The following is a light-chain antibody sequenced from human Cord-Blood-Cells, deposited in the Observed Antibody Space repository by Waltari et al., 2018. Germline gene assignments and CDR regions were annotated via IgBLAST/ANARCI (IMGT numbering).Light chain of an antibody. Sequence: DIQMTQSPSSLSASVGDRGTITCQASQDISNYLNWYQQKPGKAPKLLIYDASNLETGVPSRFSGSGSGTDFTFTISSLQPEDIATYYCQQYDNLRLFTFGPGTKVDIK. J-gene: IGKJ3*01. CDR1: QDISNY. V-gene: IGKV1-33*01. CDR3: QQYDNLRLFT. CDR2: DAS.